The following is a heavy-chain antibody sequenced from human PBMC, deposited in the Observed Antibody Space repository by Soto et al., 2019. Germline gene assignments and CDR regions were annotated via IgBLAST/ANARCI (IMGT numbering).Heavy chain of an antibody. Sequence: PGGSLRLSCAASGFTFSSYSMNWVRQAPGKGLEWVSSISSSSSYIYYADSVKGRFTISRDNAKNSLYLQMNSLRAEDTAVYYCARDLPHYYDSSGSPFDYWGQGTLVTVSS. D-gene: IGHD3-22*01. CDR3: ARDLPHYYDSSGSPFDY. V-gene: IGHV3-21*01. CDR1: GFTFSSYS. CDR2: ISSSSSYI. J-gene: IGHJ4*02.